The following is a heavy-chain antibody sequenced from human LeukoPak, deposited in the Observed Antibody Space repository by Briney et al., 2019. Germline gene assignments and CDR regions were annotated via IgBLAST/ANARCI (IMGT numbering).Heavy chain of an antibody. CDR1: GFTFSSYA. V-gene: IGHV3-23*01. CDR2: ISGSGGST. Sequence: PGGSLRLSCAASGFTFSSYAMSWVRQAPGKGLEWVSAISGSGGSTYYADSVKGRFTISGDNSKNTLYLQMNSLRAEDTAVYYCAKARGSGWYHIYFDYWGQGTLVTVSS. CDR3: AKARGSGWYHIYFDY. D-gene: IGHD6-19*01. J-gene: IGHJ4*02.